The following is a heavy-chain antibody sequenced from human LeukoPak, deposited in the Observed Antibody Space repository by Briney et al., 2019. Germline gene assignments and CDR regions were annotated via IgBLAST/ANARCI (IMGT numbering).Heavy chain of an antibody. CDR3: AGGTQGY. Sequence: GGSLRLSCAASGFTFSTYAMHWVRQAPGKGLEWVAFIRYDGNNKDYADSVKGRFTISRDNSKNTLYLQMNSLRAEDTAVYYCAGGTQGYWGQGTLVTVSS. V-gene: IGHV3-30*02. D-gene: IGHD1-1*01. CDR1: GFTFSTYA. CDR2: IRYDGNNK. J-gene: IGHJ4*02.